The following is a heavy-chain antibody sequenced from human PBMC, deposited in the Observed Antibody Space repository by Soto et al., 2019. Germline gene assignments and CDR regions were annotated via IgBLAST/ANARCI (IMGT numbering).Heavy chain of an antibody. J-gene: IGHJ6*02. CDR2: INAGNGNT. CDR1: GYTFTSYA. D-gene: IGHD1-26*01. V-gene: IGHV1-3*01. CDR3: ATLNSSHYYYYGMDV. Sequence: ASVKVSCKASGYTFTSYAMHWVRQAPGQGLEWMGWINAGNGNTKYSQKFQGRVTITRDTSASTAYMELSSLRSEDTAVYYCATLNSSHYYYYGMDVWGQGTTVTVSS.